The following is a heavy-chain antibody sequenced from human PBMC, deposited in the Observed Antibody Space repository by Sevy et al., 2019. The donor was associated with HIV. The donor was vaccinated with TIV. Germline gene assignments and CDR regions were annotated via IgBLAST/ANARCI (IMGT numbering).Heavy chain of an antibody. D-gene: IGHD3-22*01. V-gene: IGHV3-30-3*01. Sequence: GGSLRLSCAASGFTFSSYAMHWVRQAPGKGLEWVAVISYDGSNKYYGDSVKGRFTISRDNSKNTLYLQMNSLRAEDTAVYYCARVNSGIVVVISPQYYFDYWGQGTLVTVSS. CDR1: GFTFSSYA. CDR3: ARVNSGIVVVISPQYYFDY. CDR2: ISYDGSNK. J-gene: IGHJ4*02.